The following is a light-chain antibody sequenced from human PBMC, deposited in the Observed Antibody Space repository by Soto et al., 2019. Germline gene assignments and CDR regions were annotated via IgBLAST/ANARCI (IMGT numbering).Light chain of an antibody. CDR3: QHYSGSSRA. Sequence: EIVLTQSPGTLSLSPGERATLSCRASQSFDAKYLAWYRQIPGQTPRLLMYGASIRAPGIPDRFSGSGSGTVFTLSISRLEPEDFAVYYCQHYSGSSRAFGPGTKVEIK. CDR1: QSFDAKY. V-gene: IGKV3-20*01. J-gene: IGKJ1*01. CDR2: GAS.